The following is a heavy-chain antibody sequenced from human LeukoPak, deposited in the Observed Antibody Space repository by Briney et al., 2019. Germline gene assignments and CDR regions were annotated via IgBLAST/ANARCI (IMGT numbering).Heavy chain of an antibody. CDR2: INPNSGGT. D-gene: IGHD6-19*01. Sequence: ASVKVSCKASGYTFTGYYMHWVRQAPGHGLEWMGWINPNSGGTNYAQKFQGRVTMTRDTSISTAYMELSRLRSDDTAVYYCARDRARWAVAGTLSWGYWGQGTLVTVSS. CDR1: GYTFTGYY. J-gene: IGHJ4*02. V-gene: IGHV1-2*02. CDR3: ARDRARWAVAGTLSWGY.